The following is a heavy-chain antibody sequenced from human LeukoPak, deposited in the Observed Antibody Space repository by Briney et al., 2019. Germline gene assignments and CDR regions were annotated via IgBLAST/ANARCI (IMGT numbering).Heavy chain of an antibody. D-gene: IGHD2-2*01. CDR3: ARRGGTSGWGAFDI. J-gene: IGHJ3*02. CDR1: GFTFRNYV. CDR2: TSSDLNVK. Sequence: GGSLRLSCAASGFTFRNYVIHWVRRAPGKGLEWVAVTSSDLNVKLYADSVKGRFTISRDNSKNTLYLQMNSLRREDTAVYYCARRGGTSGWGAFDIWGQGTMVTVSS. V-gene: IGHV3-30-3*01.